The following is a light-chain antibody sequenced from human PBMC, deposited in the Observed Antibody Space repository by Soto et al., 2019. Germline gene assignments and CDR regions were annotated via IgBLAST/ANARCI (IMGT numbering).Light chain of an antibody. J-gene: IGLJ1*01. V-gene: IGLV2-14*01. Sequence: QTVVTQPASVSGSPGQSITISCTGTSSDVGGYNYVTWYQQHPGKAPKLIIYEVRNRPSGISDRFSGSKSGNTASLTISGLQAEDEADYYCSSYTGSSTYVFGTGTKVTVL. CDR2: EVR. CDR1: SSDVGGYNY. CDR3: SSYTGSSTYV.